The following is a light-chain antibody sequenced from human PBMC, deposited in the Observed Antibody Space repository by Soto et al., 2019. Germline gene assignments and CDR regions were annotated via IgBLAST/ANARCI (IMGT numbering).Light chain of an antibody. CDR1: QTIYNY. CDR3: QQTYTAPRT. CDR2: GAT. V-gene: IGKV1-39*01. J-gene: IGKJ2*01. Sequence: DLQMTQSPSYLPTSVGDRVTITCRASQTIYNYVTWYQQKPGKAPRMLVFGATRVQNGIPSRFSGTGSETDFTLTINDVQPEDFATYFCQQTYTAPRTFGQGTTLEI.